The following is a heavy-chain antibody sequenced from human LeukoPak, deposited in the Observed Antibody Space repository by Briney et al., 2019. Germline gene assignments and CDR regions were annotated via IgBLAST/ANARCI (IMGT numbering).Heavy chain of an antibody. J-gene: IGHJ6*02. D-gene: IGHD3-22*01. CDR1: GGSISSYY. CDR3: ARGSYDSSGYYYYGTDV. CDR2: IYTSGST. Sequence: SETLSLTCTVSGGSISSYYWSWIRQPAGKGLEWIGRIYTSGSTNYNPSLKSRVTMSVDTSKNQFSLKLSSVTAADTAVYYCARGSYDSSGYYYYGTDVWGQGTTVTVSS. V-gene: IGHV4-4*07.